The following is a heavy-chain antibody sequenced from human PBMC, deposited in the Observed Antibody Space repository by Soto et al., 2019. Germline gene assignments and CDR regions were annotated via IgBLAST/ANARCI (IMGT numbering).Heavy chain of an antibody. Sequence: SETLSLTCTVSGGSISSYYWSWIRQPPGKGLEWIGYIYYSGSTNYNPSLKSRVTISVDTSKNQFSLKLSSVTAADTAVYYCARVEGYSGYDFTPVFDYWGQGTLVTVSS. V-gene: IGHV4-59*01. CDR2: IYYSGST. CDR1: GGSISSYY. J-gene: IGHJ4*02. D-gene: IGHD5-12*01. CDR3: ARVEGYSGYDFTPVFDY.